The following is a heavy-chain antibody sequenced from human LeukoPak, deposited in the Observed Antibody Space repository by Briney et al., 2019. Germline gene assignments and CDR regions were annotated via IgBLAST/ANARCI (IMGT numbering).Heavy chain of an antibody. CDR1: GYTFTSYG. CDR2: ISAYNGNT. CDR3: ARALCSSTSCYVLAIDY. Sequence: GASVKVSCKASGYTFTSYGVSWVRQAPGQGLEWMGWISAYNGNTNYAQKLQGRVTMTTDTSTSTAYMELRSLRSDDTAVYCCARALCSSTSCYVLAIDYWGQGTLVTVSS. V-gene: IGHV1-18*01. D-gene: IGHD2-2*01. J-gene: IGHJ4*02.